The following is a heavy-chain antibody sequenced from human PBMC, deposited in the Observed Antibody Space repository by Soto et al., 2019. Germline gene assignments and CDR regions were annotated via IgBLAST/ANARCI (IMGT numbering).Heavy chain of an antibody. CDR3: ARDPVYYDFWSGYWSPTRYYYYYGMDV. V-gene: IGHV1-18*01. CDR2: ISAYNGNT. J-gene: IGHJ6*02. Sequence: QVQLVQSGAEVKKPGASVKVSFKASGYTFTSYGISWVRQAPGQGLEWMGWISAYNGNTNYAQKLQGRVTMTTDTATRTAYMELRSLRSDDTAVYYCARDPVYYDFWSGYWSPTRYYYYYGMDVWGQGTTVTVSS. D-gene: IGHD3-3*01. CDR1: GYTFTSYG.